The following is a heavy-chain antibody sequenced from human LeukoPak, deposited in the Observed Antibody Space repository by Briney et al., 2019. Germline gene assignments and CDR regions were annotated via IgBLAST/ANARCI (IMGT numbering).Heavy chain of an antibody. J-gene: IGHJ6*03. CDR2: ISWNSGSI. Sequence: GGSLRLSCAASGFTFDDYAMHWVRQAPGKGLEWVSGISWNSGSIGYADSVKGRFTISRDNAKNSLYLQMNSLRAEDTALYYCAKDMAPYYYYYMDVWGKGTTVTISS. V-gene: IGHV3-9*01. CDR1: GFTFDDYA. CDR3: AKDMAPYYYYYMDV.